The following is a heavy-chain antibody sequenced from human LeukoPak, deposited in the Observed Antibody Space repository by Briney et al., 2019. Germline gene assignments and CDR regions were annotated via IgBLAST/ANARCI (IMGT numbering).Heavy chain of an antibody. CDR3: ARGVANYYESSGYQN. V-gene: IGHV3-23*01. CDR1: GFTFSSYA. J-gene: IGHJ4*02. D-gene: IGHD3-22*01. Sequence: GGSLRLSCATSGFTFSSYAMSWVRQAPGKGLEWVSAISGSGGSTYYADSVKGRFTTSRDNSKNTLYLQMNSLRAEDAAVYYCARGVANYYESSGYQNWGQGTLVTVSS. CDR2: ISGSGGST.